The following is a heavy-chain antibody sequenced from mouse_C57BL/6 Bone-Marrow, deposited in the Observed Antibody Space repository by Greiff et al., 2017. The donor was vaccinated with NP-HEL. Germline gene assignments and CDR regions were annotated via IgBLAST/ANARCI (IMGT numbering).Heavy chain of an antibody. J-gene: IGHJ2*01. V-gene: IGHV1-81*01. Sequence: QVQLKQSGAELARPGASVKLSCKASGYTFTSYGISWVKQRTGQGLEWIGEIYPRSGNTYYNEKFKGKGTLTADKSSSTAYMELRSLTSEDSAVYFCASFTTVVADYWGQGTTLTVSS. CDR3: ASFTTVVADY. D-gene: IGHD1-1*01. CDR2: IYPRSGNT. CDR1: GYTFTSYG.